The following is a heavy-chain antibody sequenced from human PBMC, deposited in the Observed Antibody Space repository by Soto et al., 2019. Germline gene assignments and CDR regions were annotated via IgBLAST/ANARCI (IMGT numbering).Heavy chain of an antibody. J-gene: IGHJ3*02. Sequence: GGSLRLSCAASRFTFGSYFMSWVRQAPGKGLEWVSAISASGARTYYADSVKGRFTISRDNSKNSLYVQMRDLRADDTAVYYCAKDRDTSSWIGAFDIWGQGTMVTVSS. CDR2: ISASGART. CDR1: RFTFGSYF. CDR3: AKDRDTSSWIGAFDI. D-gene: IGHD6-13*01. V-gene: IGHV3-23*01.